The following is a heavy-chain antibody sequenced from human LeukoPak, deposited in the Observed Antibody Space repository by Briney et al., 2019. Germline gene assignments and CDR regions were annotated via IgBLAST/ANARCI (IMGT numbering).Heavy chain of an antibody. CDR3: AIVDTAMSLPYYMDV. D-gene: IGHD5-18*01. CDR2: FDPEDGET. J-gene: IGHJ6*03. CDR1: GYTLTELS. V-gene: IGHV1-24*01. Sequence: ASVKVSCKVSGYTLTELSMHWVRQAPGKGLEWMGGFDPEDGETIYAQKFQGRVTMTEDTSTDTAYMELRSLRSDDTAVYYCAIVDTAMSLPYYMDVWGKGTTVTVSS.